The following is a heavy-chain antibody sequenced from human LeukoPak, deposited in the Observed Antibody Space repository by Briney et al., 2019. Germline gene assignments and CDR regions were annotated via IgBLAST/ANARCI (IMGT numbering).Heavy chain of an antibody. Sequence: TSETLSLTCAVYGGSFSGYYWSWIRQPPGKGLEWIGEINHSGSTNYNPSLKSRVTISVDTSKNQFSLKLSFVTAADTAVYYCARVYCSSTSCYVYFDYWGQGTLVTVSS. CDR2: INHSGST. D-gene: IGHD2-2*01. J-gene: IGHJ4*02. V-gene: IGHV4-34*01. CDR3: ARVYCSSTSCYVYFDY. CDR1: GGSFSGYY.